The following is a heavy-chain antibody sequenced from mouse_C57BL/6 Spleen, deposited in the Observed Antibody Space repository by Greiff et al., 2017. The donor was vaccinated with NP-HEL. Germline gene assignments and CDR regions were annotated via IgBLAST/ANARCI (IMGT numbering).Heavy chain of an antibody. CDR2: ISSGSSTI. J-gene: IGHJ3*01. D-gene: IGHD2-12*01. Sequence: EVKLMESGGGLVKPGGSLKLSCAASGFTFSDYGMHWVRQAPEKGLEWVAYISSGSSTIYYADTVKGRFTISRDNAKNTLFLQMTSLRSEDTAMYYCARDDEEAWFAYWGQGTLVTVSA. CDR1: GFTFSDYG. CDR3: ARDDEEAWFAY. V-gene: IGHV5-17*01.